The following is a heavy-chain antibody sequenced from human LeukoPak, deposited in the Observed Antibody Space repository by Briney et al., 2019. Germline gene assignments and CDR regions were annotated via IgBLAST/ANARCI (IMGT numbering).Heavy chain of an antibody. J-gene: IGHJ4*02. Sequence: PSETLSLTCTVSGGSTTSNSNYWAWIRQPPGRGLECIGGISYGGSTYYSPSLESRVTISVDTSKNQFSLRLSSVTAADPAVYYCARQALWFFDHWGQGTLVTVSS. V-gene: IGHV4-39*01. CDR1: GGSTTSNSNY. D-gene: IGHD2-21*01. CDR3: ARQALWFFDH. CDR2: ISYGGST.